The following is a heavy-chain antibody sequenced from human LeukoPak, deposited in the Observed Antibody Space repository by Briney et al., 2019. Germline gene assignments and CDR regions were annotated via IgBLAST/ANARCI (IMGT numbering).Heavy chain of an antibody. D-gene: IGHD2-21*02. CDR3: ARDRRYCGGDCYSGYFDY. Sequence: GGSLRLSCAASGFTFSSYEMNWVRQAPGKGLEWVSYISSSGSTIYYADSVKGRFTISGDNAKNSLYLQMNSLRAEDTAVYYCARDRRYCGGDCYSGYFDYWGQGTLVTVSS. J-gene: IGHJ4*02. CDR1: GFTFSSYE. CDR2: ISSSGSTI. V-gene: IGHV3-48*03.